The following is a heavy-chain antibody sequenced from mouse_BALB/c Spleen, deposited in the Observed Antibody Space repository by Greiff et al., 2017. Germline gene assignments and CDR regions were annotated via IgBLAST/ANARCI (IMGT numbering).Heavy chain of an antibody. D-gene: IGHD2-12*01. CDR2: INSNGGST. CDR3: ARENYSYAYFDY. CDR1: GFTFSSYG. Sequence: DVMLVESGGGLVQPGGSLKLSCAASGFTFSSYGMSWVRQTPDKRLELVATINSNGGSTYYPDSVKGRFTISRDNAKNTLYLQMSSLKSEDTAMYYCARENYSYAYFDYGGQGTTLTVAA. J-gene: IGHJ2*01. V-gene: IGHV5-6-3*01.